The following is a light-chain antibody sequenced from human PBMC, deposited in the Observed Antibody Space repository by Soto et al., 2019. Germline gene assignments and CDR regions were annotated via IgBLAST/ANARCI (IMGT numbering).Light chain of an antibody. V-gene: IGLV2-14*01. Sequence: QSALTQPASVSGSPGQSITISCTGTSRDVGGYNYVSWYQQHPGKAPKLMIYEVSNRPSGVSTRFSGSKSCTTASLTISGLQTEDEADYYFSSFTSINTWVFGGGTKLTVL. CDR1: SRDVGGYNY. J-gene: IGLJ3*02. CDR2: EVS. CDR3: SSFTSINTWV.